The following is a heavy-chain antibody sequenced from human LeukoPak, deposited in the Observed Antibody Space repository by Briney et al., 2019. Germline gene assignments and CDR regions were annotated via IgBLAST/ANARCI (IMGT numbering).Heavy chain of an antibody. D-gene: IGHD3-22*01. J-gene: IGHJ4*02. CDR1: GFTFSNAW. CDR2: IKSETDGGTT. V-gene: IGHV3-15*01. Sequence: PGGSLRLSCAASGFTFSNAWMSWVRQAPGKGLEWVGRIKSETDGGTTDFGAPVKGRFTISRDDSKNTLFLQMNSLKTEDTAVYYCTTHYSDSSGYYYGYYFDYWGQGTLVTVSS. CDR3: TTHYSDSSGYYYGYYFDY.